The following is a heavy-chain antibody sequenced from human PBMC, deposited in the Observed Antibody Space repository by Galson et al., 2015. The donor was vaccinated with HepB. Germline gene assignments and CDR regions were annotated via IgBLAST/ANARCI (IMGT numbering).Heavy chain of an antibody. CDR1: GGTFSSYA. V-gene: IGHV1-69*06. D-gene: IGHD4-23*01. CDR2: IIPIFGTA. J-gene: IGHJ6*02. Sequence: SVTVSCKASGGTFSSYAISWVRQAPGQGLEWMGGIIPIFGTANYAQKFQGRVTITADKSTSTAYMELSSLRSEDTAVYYYARADLIEEFGGNALGYYYGMDVWGQGTTVTVSS. CDR3: ARADLIEEFGGNALGYYYGMDV.